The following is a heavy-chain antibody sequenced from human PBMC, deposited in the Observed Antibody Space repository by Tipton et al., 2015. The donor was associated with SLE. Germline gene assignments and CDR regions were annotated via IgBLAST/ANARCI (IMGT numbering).Heavy chain of an antibody. D-gene: IGHD5-12*01. CDR1: DPSFSSSTYY. Sequence: TLSLTCTVSDPSFSSSTYYWSWIRQPAGKGLEWIGHVYTSGRTKYNPSLKSRVTISIDTSKNHFSLKLSSVTAADTAFYYCARRTSGYAPDYWGQGTLVTVSS. J-gene: IGHJ4*02. V-gene: IGHV4-61*09. CDR3: ARRTSGYAPDY. CDR2: VYTSGRT.